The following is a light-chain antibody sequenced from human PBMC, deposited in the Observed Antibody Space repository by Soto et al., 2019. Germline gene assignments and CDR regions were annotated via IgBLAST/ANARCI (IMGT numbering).Light chain of an antibody. V-gene: IGKV3-20*01. CDR3: QQYGSSAS. Sequence: ELVLTQSPATLSLSPGERATLSCRAGQSVSSNYLAWYQQKPGQAPRLLIYGASSRATGIPDKFSGSGSGTEFTLTISSLQSEDFAVYYCQQYGSSASFGQGTKVDIK. J-gene: IGKJ1*01. CDR1: QSVSSNY. CDR2: GAS.